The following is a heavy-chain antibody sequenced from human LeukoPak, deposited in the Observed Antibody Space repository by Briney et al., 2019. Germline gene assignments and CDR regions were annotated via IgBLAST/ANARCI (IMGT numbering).Heavy chain of an antibody. Sequence: GGSLRLSCAASGFTFSNYWMSWVRQAPGKGLEWVANIKKDGSEKYYVDSVKGRFSISRDNAENSLYLQMNSLRAEDTAVYYCARVLAQYCSGGSCSTDYWGQGILVTVSS. CDR1: GFTFSNYW. CDR3: ARVLAQYCSGGSCSTDY. J-gene: IGHJ4*02. CDR2: IKKDGSEK. D-gene: IGHD2-15*01. V-gene: IGHV3-7*01.